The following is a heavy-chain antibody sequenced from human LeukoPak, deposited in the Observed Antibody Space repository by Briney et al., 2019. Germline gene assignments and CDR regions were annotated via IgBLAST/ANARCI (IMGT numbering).Heavy chain of an antibody. D-gene: IGHD5-12*01. CDR1: GGSISSSSYY. Sequence: SETLSLTCTVSGGSISSSSYYWGWIRQPPGKGLEWIGSIYYSGSTYYNPSLKSRVTISVDASKNQFSLKLSSVTAADTAVYYCARHHGGGGYDYRAYYYYYMDVWGKGTTVTISS. CDR2: IYYSGST. V-gene: IGHV4-39*01. CDR3: ARHHGGGGYDYRAYYYYYMDV. J-gene: IGHJ6*03.